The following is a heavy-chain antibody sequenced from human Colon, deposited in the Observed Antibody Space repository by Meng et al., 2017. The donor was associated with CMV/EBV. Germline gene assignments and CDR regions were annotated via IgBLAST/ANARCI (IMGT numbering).Heavy chain of an antibody. J-gene: IGHJ4*02. V-gene: IGHV1-2*02. D-gene: IGHD6-6*01. Sequence: CKASGYNFTDYYLHWVRQAPGQGPEWMGWINPSNGGRKYAHNFQGRVTMTRDPSIATVYMELSSLRSDDTAVYYCAGDVGKIAARIGYWGQGTLVTVSS. CDR2: INPSNGGR. CDR3: AGDVGKIAARIGY. CDR1: GYNFTDYY.